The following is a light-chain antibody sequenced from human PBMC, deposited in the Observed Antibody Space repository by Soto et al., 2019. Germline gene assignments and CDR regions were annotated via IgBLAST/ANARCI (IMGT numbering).Light chain of an antibody. CDR3: QHYNNWPPYT. Sequence: EIGMTQSPATLSLSPGERATLSCRASQSVNSDLAWYQQKPGQAPRLLIYDASTRAAGVPARFTGSGSETEFTLTISSLQSEDYAVYYCQHYNNWPPYTFGQVTKLEIK. V-gene: IGKV3-15*01. CDR1: QSVNSD. J-gene: IGKJ2*01. CDR2: DAS.